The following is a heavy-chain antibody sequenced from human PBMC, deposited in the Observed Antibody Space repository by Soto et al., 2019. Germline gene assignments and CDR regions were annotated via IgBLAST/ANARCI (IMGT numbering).Heavy chain of an antibody. CDR1: GFTFTAYA. Sequence: QVKLVESGGGVVQPGRSLRLSCAPSGFTFTAYAFHWVRQAPGKGLEWVSVISYDARNIYYADSVKGRFTISRDNSKSTLYLQMNSLRPEDTAIYYCARDFRAATGWTRGYLDYWGQGALVTVS. CDR3: ARDFRAATGWTRGYLDY. J-gene: IGHJ4*02. CDR2: ISYDARNI. V-gene: IGHV3-30*04. D-gene: IGHD6-19*01.